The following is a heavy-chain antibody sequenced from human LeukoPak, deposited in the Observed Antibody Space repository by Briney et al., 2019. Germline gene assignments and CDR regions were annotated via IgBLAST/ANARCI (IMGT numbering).Heavy chain of an antibody. CDR3: AKSRYYDSSGYYYIDY. J-gene: IGHJ4*02. CDR1: GFTFSTYA. CDR2: ISGSGGST. V-gene: IGHV3-23*01. Sequence: GGSLRLSCAASGFTFSTYAVNWVRQAPGKGLEWVSAISGSGGSTYYADSVKGRFTISRDNSKNTLYLQMNSLRAEDTAVYYCAKSRYYDSSGYYYIDYWGQGTLVTVSS. D-gene: IGHD3-22*01.